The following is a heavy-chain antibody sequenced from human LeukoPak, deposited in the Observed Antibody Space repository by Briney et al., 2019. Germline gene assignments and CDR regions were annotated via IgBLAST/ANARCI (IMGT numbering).Heavy chain of an antibody. J-gene: IGHJ6*03. CDR1: GQSVSGTYF. CDR3: AIHLGRRAARGAAPLSNYYMDV. V-gene: IGHV4-39*01. D-gene: IGHD3-10*01. Sequence: PAETLSLTCAVSGQSVSGTYFWGWIRQPPGKGRDWIGSLRYTGDPYSNSSLKSRVTLSMDTVKITVSLRLDSVTASDTAIYYCAIHLGRRAARGAAPLSNYYMDVWGRGTTVTVSS. CDR2: LRYTGDP.